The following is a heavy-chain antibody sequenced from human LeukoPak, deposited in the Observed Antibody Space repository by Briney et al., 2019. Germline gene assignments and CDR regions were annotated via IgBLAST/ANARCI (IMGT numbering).Heavy chain of an antibody. J-gene: IGHJ5*02. D-gene: IGHD3-22*01. CDR1: GYTFTSYY. V-gene: IGHV1-46*01. CDR3: ARDPLYYYDSSSSGHVPQPNWLDP. Sequence: ASVKVSCKASGYTFTSYYIHWVRQAPGQGLEWMGIINPSGGSASYAQQFQGRVTMTRDTSTGTVYMELSSLRSEDTAVYYCARDPLYYYDSSSSGHVPQPNWLDPWGQGTLVTVSS. CDR2: INPSGGSA.